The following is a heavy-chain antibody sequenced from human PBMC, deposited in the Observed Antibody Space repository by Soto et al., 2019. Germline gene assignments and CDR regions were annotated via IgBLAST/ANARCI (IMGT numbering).Heavy chain of an antibody. CDR2: ISSSSSYI. J-gene: IGHJ3*02. V-gene: IGHV3-21*01. CDR3: ARSFSGLCFHQDPLAI. CDR1: RFTCSSDG. D-gene: IGHD2-2*01. Sequence: GGSLRLCCAASRFTCSSDGMNWVGQGPGKGLEWVSSISSSSSYIYYADSVKGRFTISRDNAKNSLYLQMNSLRAEDTAVCYCARSFSGLCFHQDPLAISAQGTTVPVSS.